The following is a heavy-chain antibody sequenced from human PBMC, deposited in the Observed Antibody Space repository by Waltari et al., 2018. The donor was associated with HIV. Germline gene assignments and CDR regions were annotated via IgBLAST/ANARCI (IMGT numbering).Heavy chain of an antibody. D-gene: IGHD2-2*03. V-gene: IGHV4-28*01. J-gene: IGHJ3*01. Sequence: QEHLQESGPGLVKPSGTLSLTCAVSGYSIRNNNWWAWIRRSPGKGLEWIGYIDPSGTTYYNPSLSSRVRMSLDTSKNQFSMNLTSVTPVDTAVYYCARKAVDIDDCNLWGLGTMVTVSS. CDR2: IDPSGTT. CDR3: ARKAVDIDDCNL. CDR1: GYSIRNNNW.